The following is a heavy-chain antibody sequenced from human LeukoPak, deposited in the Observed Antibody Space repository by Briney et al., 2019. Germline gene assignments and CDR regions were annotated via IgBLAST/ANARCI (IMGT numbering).Heavy chain of an antibody. CDR2: IYYSGST. CDR1: GGSISSSSYY. CDR3: ASLNRGLIDY. D-gene: IGHD3-10*01. Sequence: SQTLSLTCTVSGGSISSSSYYWGWIRQPPGKGLEWIGSIYYSGSTYYNPSLKSRVTISVDTSKNQFSLKLSSVTAADTAVYYCASLNRGLIDYWGQGTLVTVSS. J-gene: IGHJ4*02. V-gene: IGHV4-39*01.